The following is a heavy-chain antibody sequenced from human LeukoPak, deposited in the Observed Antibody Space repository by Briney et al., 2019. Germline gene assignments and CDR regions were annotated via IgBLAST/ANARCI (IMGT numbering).Heavy chain of an antibody. CDR3: ARDGGSSWWGNWFDP. CDR2: IKQDGSEK. CDR1: GFTLSNYW. D-gene: IGHD6-13*01. V-gene: IGHV3-7*01. Sequence: GGSLRLSCAAAGFTLSNYWMSWVRQAPGKGLEWVANIKQDGSEKYYVDSVKGRFTISRDNAKKSLYLQMNSLRAEDTAVYYCARDGGSSWWGNWFDPWGQGTLVTVSS. J-gene: IGHJ5*02.